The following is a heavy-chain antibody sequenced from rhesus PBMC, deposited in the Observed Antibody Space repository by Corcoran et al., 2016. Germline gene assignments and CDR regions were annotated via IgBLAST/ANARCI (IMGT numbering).Heavy chain of an antibody. CDR2: IYWNDSQ. CDR3: ARIVGTTRFDY. D-gene: IGHD1-44*01. J-gene: IGHJ4*01. V-gene: IGHV2-95*01. CDR1: GFSIRTTGTG. Sequence: QVTLKESGPALVKPTQTLTLTCTFSGFSIRTTGTGVGWIRQPPGKALEWLASIYWNDSQYYSTSLKSRLTISKDTSKNQVVLTMTNMDPVDTATYYCARIVGTTRFDYWGQGVLVTVSS.